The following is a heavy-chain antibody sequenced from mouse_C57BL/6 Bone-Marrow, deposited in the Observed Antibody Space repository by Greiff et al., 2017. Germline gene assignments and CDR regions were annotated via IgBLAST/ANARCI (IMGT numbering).Heavy chain of an antibody. CDR2: ISDGGSYT. D-gene: IGHD1-1*01. CDR3: ARFYGSSYYFDY. CDR1: GFTFSSYA. V-gene: IGHV5-4*01. Sequence: EVQRVESGGGLVKPGGSLKLSCAASGFTFSSYAMSWVRQTPEKRLEWVATISDGGSYTYYPDNVKGRFTISRDNAKNNLYLQMSHLKSEDTAMYYCARFYGSSYYFDYWGQGTTLTVSS. J-gene: IGHJ2*01.